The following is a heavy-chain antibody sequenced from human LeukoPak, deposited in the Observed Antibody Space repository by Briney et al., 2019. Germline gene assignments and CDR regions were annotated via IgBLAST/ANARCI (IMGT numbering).Heavy chain of an antibody. CDR2: ISSDGSTT. CDR1: GFTFSSYW. CDR3: AKGRGYSGYEAYYFDY. Sequence: GSLRLSCAASGFTFSSYWMDWVRQAPGKGLVWVSRISSDGSTTTYADSVKGRFTISRDNPKNTLYLQMNSLRAEDTAVYYCAKGRGYSGYEAYYFDYWGQGTLVTVSS. J-gene: IGHJ4*02. D-gene: IGHD5-12*01. V-gene: IGHV3-74*01.